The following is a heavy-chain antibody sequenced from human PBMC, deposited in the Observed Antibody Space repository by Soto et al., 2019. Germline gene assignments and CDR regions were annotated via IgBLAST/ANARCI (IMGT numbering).Heavy chain of an antibody. CDR1: GFTFSNAW. V-gene: IGHV3-15*01. CDR2: IKSKTDGGTT. CDR3: TTGSTSTKNH. J-gene: IGHJ4*02. D-gene: IGHD6-6*01. Sequence: PGGSLRLSCAASGFTFSNAWLSWVRQAPGKGLEWVGRIKSKTDGGTTDYTAPVKGRFTISRDDSKNTLYLQMNSLKIEDTAVYYCTTGSTSTKNHWGQGTLVTVSS.